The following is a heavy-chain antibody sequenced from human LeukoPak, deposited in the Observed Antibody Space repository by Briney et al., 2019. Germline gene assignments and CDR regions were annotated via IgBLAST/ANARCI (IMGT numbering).Heavy chain of an antibody. V-gene: IGHV1-2*02. CDR2: INPNSGGT. D-gene: IGHD3-22*01. Sequence: ASVKVSCKASGYTFTDYYMHWVRQAPGQGLEWMGWINPNSGGTNYAQKFQGRVTMTRDTSISTAYMELSRLRSDDTAVYYCARASYYYDSSGYPGYYFDYWGQGPLVTVSS. CDR3: ARASYYYDSSGYPGYYFDY. CDR1: GYTFTDYY. J-gene: IGHJ4*02.